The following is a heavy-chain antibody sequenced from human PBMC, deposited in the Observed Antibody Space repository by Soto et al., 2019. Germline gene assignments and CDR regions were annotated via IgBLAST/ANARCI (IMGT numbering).Heavy chain of an antibody. CDR2: IIPIFGTA. Sequence: GASVKVSCKASGGTFSSYAISWVRQAPGQGLEWMGGIIPIFGTANYAQKFQGRVTITADESTSTAYMELSSLRSEDTAVYYCARGRFDFIWGTPAPYLDYWGQGALVTVSS. V-gene: IGHV1-69*13. J-gene: IGHJ4*02. D-gene: IGHD3-16*01. CDR1: GGTFSSYA. CDR3: ARGRFDFIWGTPAPYLDY.